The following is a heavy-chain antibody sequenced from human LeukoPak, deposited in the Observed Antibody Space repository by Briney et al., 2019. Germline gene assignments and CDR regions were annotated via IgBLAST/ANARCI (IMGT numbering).Heavy chain of an antibody. J-gene: IGHJ4*02. V-gene: IGHV4-59*01. CDR2: IYYSGST. CDR1: GASLTSYY. Sequence: SETLSLTCTVSGASLTSYYWSWIRQPQGKGLDWIGYIYYSGSTNYNPSLKSGLSISVDTTKNQSSLRLRSVTAADTAVYYCARVSAYGDYAGTLDYWGQGTLVTVSS. CDR3: ARVSAYGDYAGTLDY. D-gene: IGHD4-17*01.